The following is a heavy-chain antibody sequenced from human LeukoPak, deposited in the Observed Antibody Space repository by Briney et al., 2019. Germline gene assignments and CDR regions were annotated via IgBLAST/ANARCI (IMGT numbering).Heavy chain of an antibody. Sequence: GGSLRLSCAVSGFTFSSYAMSWVRQAPGKGLEWVSAISGSGGSTYYADSVKGRFTISRDNSKNTLYLQMNSLRAEDTAVYYCAKAHYDFWSGYYYWGQGTLVTVSS. V-gene: IGHV3-23*01. CDR3: AKAHYDFWSGYYY. CDR1: GFTFSSYA. J-gene: IGHJ4*02. CDR2: ISGSGGST. D-gene: IGHD3-3*01.